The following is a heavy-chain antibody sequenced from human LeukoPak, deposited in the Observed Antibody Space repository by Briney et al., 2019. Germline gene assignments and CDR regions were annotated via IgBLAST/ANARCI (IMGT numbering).Heavy chain of an antibody. Sequence: PSETLSLTCTVSGGSISSYYWSWIRQPPGKGLEWIGYIYYSGSTNYNPSLKSRVTISVDTSKNQFSLKLSSVTAADTAVYYCARVMYSSSSPAFDYWGQGTLVTVSS. D-gene: IGHD6-13*01. J-gene: IGHJ4*02. CDR3: ARVMYSSSSPAFDY. V-gene: IGHV4-59*01. CDR1: GGSISSYY. CDR2: IYYSGST.